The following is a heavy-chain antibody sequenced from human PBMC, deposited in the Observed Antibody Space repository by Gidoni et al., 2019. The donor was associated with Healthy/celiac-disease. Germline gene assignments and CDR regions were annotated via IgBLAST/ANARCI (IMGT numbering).Heavy chain of an antibody. CDR2: ISYDGSNK. V-gene: IGHV3-30-3*01. Sequence: QVQLVESGGGVVQPGRSLRLSCAASGFTFSSSAIHWVLQAPGKGLEWVAVISYDGSNKYYSDSVKGRFTISRDNSKNTLYLQMNSLRAEDTAVYYCARDVPGEGYYDFWSGYNRGPGSMDVWGQGTTVTVSS. D-gene: IGHD3-3*01. J-gene: IGHJ6*02. CDR1: GFTFSSSA. CDR3: ARDVPGEGYYDFWSGYNRGPGSMDV.